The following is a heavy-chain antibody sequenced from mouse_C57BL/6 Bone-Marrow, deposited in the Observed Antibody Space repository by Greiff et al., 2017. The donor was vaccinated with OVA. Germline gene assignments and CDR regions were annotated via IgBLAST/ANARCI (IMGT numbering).Heavy chain of an antibody. CDR3: ARNDYDGTWFAY. CDR2: IYPGGGYT. Sequence: LVESGAELVRPGTSVKMSCKASGYTFTNYWIGWAKQRPGHGLEWIGDIYPGGGYTNYNEKFKGKATLTADKSSSTAYMQFSSLTSEDSAIYYCARNDYDGTWFAYWGQGTLVTVSA. V-gene: IGHV1-63*01. J-gene: IGHJ3*01. D-gene: IGHD2-4*01. CDR1: GYTFTNYW.